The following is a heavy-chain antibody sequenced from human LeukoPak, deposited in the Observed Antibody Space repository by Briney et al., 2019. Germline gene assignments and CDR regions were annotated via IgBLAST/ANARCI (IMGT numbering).Heavy chain of an antibody. CDR3: AKGEEVAARGYFDY. CDR1: GFTFSSYA. CDR2: ISYDGSNK. J-gene: IGHJ4*02. D-gene: IGHD6-6*01. Sequence: GKSLRLSCAASGFTFSSYAMHWVRQAPGKGLEWVAVISYDGSNKYYADSVKGRFTISRDNSKNTLYLQMNSLRAEDTAVYYCAKGEEVAARGYFDYWGQGTLVTVSS. V-gene: IGHV3-30-3*01.